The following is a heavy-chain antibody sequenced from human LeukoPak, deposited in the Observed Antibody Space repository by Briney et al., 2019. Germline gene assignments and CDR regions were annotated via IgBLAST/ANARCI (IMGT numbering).Heavy chain of an antibody. J-gene: IGHJ6*03. D-gene: IGHD5-12*01. CDR3: AREKYYTGYLGSYANYYYYYMTS. Sequence: SVKVSCKASGGTFSSYAISWVRQAPGQGLEWMGRIIPIFGTANYAQRFQGRVTITTDESTSTAYMELSSLRSEDTAVYYCAREKYYTGYLGSYANYYYYYMTSGAKGPRSPSP. V-gene: IGHV1-69*05. CDR2: IIPIFGTA. CDR1: GGTFSSYA.